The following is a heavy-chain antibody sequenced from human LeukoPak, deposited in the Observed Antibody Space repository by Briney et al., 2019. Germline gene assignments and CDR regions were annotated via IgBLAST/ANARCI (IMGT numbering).Heavy chain of an antibody. Sequence: ASVKVSCKASGYTFTGYYMHWVRQAPGQGLEWMGWINPNSGGTNYAQKFQGRVTMTRDTSISTAYMELSRLRSEDTAVYYCASSPYYDFWSGYSSPNWFDPWGQGTLVTVSS. CDR3: ASSPYYDFWSGYSSPNWFDP. V-gene: IGHV1-2*02. J-gene: IGHJ5*02. CDR2: INPNSGGT. CDR1: GYTFTGYY. D-gene: IGHD3-3*01.